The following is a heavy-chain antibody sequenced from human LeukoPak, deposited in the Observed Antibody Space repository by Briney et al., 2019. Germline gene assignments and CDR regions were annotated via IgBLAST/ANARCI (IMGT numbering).Heavy chain of an antibody. CDR1: GFTFSNYA. V-gene: IGHV3-23*01. CDR2: IGVGGTSI. D-gene: IGHD6-13*01. CDR3: AKRQPAAGQPADY. Sequence: GGSLRLSCAASGFTFSNYALSWVRQAPGKGLEWVSAIGVGGTSIYYADSVKGRFTIPRDSSKNTLYQQKNSMRAEDTAIYYCAKRQPAAGQPADYWGQGTLVTVSS. J-gene: IGHJ4*02.